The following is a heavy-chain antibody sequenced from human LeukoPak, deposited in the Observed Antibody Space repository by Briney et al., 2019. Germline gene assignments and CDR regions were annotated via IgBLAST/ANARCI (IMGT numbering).Heavy chain of an antibody. V-gene: IGHV1-2*02. CDR1: GYTFTGYY. J-gene: IGHJ4*02. CDR3: ATDRHTIAVAATLDY. CDR2: INPNSGDT. D-gene: IGHD6-19*01. Sequence: GASVKVSCKSSGYTFTGYYMHWVRQAPGQGLEWMGWINPNSGDTKYAQNFQGRVTMTRDTSISTAYMKLSRLRSDDTAVYYCATDRHTIAVAATLDYWGQGTLVIASS.